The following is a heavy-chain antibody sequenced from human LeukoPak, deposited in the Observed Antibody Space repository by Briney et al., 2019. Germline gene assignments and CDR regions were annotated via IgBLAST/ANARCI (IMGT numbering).Heavy chain of an antibody. D-gene: IGHD2-2*01. Sequence: GASVKVSCKASGYTFIGYYMHWVRQAPGQGLEWMGWSNPNSGGPNYAQKFQGRVTMTRDTSISTAYVELSRLRSDDTAVYYCARDYCSSTSCYSLIDYWGQGTLVTVSS. CDR2: SNPNSGGP. CDR1: GYTFIGYY. V-gene: IGHV1-2*02. CDR3: ARDYCSSTSCYSLIDY. J-gene: IGHJ4*02.